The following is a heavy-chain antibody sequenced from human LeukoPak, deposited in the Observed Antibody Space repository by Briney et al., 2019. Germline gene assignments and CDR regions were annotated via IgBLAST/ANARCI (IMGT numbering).Heavy chain of an antibody. D-gene: IGHD3-10*01. Sequence: SETLSLTCTVSGGSFSNYFWSWIRRPPGKGLEWIGYIDDSGNPNYNPSLKSQVSISIDKSENQFSLTLSSVTAADTAIYYCARSDYYGSGSHTVFDAFDIWGQGTRVTVSS. CDR2: IDDSGNP. CDR1: GGSFSNYF. V-gene: IGHV4-59*01. J-gene: IGHJ3*02. CDR3: ARSDYYGSGSHTVFDAFDI.